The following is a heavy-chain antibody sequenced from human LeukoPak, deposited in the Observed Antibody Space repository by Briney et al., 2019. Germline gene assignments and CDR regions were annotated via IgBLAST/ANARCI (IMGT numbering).Heavy chain of an antibody. CDR3: ARSDNGLDY. J-gene: IGHJ4*02. D-gene: IGHD1-1*01. Sequence: WMHWVRHAPGKGLVWVSRISSDGSTTTYADSVKGRFTISRDNAKNTLYLQMNSLRAEDSAVYYCARSDNGLDYWGQGTLVAVSS. CDR1: W. CDR2: ISSDGSTT. V-gene: IGHV3-74*01.